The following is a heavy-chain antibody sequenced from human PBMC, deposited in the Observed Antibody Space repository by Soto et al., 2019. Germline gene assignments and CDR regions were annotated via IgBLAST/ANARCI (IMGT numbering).Heavy chain of an antibody. V-gene: IGHV1-69*02. CDR3: AAGKSIAAAGTDVVY. CDR2: IIPILGIA. D-gene: IGHD6-13*01. J-gene: IGHJ4*02. Sequence: SVKVSCKASGGTFSSYTISWVRQAPGQGLEWMGRIIPILGIANYAQKFQGRVTITADKSTSTAYMELSSLRSEDTAVYYCAAGKSIAAAGTDVVYWGQGTLVTVSS. CDR1: GGTFSSYT.